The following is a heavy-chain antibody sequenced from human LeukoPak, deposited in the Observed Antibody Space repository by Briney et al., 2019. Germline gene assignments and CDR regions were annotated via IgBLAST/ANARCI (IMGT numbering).Heavy chain of an antibody. CDR3: ARPTETSAGYYFDY. J-gene: IGHJ4*02. D-gene: IGHD6-13*01. Sequence: ASVKFSCKASGYTFTNSGLSWVRQAPGQGLEWIGWISPYRRDTNYAQNLQGRVTVTSDTSTSTVYMELRSLRSDDTAVYYCARPTETSAGYYFDYWGQGTLVTVSS. CDR1: GYTFTNSG. CDR2: ISPYRRDT. V-gene: IGHV1-18*01.